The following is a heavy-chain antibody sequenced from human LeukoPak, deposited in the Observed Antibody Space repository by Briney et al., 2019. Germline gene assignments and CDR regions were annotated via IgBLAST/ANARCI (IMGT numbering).Heavy chain of an antibody. J-gene: IGHJ4*02. CDR3: ARGPIVGATHFDY. Sequence: GGSLRLSCAASGFTFSSYSMNWVRQAPGQGLEWVSYISSSSSTIYYADSVKGRFTISRDNAKNSLYLQMNSLRDEDTAVYYCARGPIVGATHFDYWGQGTLVTVSS. D-gene: IGHD1-26*01. CDR1: GFTFSSYS. CDR2: ISSSSSTI. V-gene: IGHV3-48*02.